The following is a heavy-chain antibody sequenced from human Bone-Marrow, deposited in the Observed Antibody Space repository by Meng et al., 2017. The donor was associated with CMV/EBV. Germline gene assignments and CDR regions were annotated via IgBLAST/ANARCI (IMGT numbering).Heavy chain of an antibody. Sequence: GESLKISCAASGFTFDDYTMHWVRQAPGRGLEWVSLFRWDGGITYYADSVNDRFTISKDNSKSSLYLQMNSLRTEHPALYYCAKGDHRGGDYVDAFDIWGQGTMVPSPQ. D-gene: IGHD4-17*01. CDR3: AKGDHRGGDYVDAFDI. CDR1: GFTFDDYT. CDR2: FRWDGGIT. V-gene: IGHV3-43*01. J-gene: IGHJ3*02.